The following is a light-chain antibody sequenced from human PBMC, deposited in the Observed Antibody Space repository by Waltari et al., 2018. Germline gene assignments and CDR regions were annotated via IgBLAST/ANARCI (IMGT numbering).Light chain of an antibody. Sequence: QSALTQPPSVSGSPGQSITISCSGTSSDIGAYHYVSWYQQHPGKAPKLIIYAVSNRPSGVSNRFSASKSGNTASLTFSGLQAEDEADYYCSSYTSTDTWVFGGGTKLTVL. CDR1: SSDIGAYHY. CDR3: SSYTSTDTWV. CDR2: AVS. J-gene: IGLJ3*02. V-gene: IGLV2-14*03.